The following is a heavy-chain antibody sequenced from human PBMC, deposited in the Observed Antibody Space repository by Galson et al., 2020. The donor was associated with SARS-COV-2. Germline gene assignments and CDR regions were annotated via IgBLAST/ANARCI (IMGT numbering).Heavy chain of an antibody. CDR3: ARDNTMVRAIPGD. V-gene: IGHV3-66*01. CDR1: GFTVSSNY. D-gene: IGHD3-10*01. J-gene: IGHJ4*02. CDR2: IYSGGST. Sequence: GGSLRLSCAASGFTVSSNYMSWVRQAPGKGLEWVSVIYSGGSTYYADSVKGRFTISRDNSKNTLYLQMNSLRAEDTAVYYCARDNTMVRAIPGDWGQGTLVTVSS.